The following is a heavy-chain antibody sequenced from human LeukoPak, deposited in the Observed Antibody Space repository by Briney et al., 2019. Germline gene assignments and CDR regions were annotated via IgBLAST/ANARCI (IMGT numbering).Heavy chain of an antibody. CDR1: GFSFTNFW. CDR3: ARGDAFSGDH. CDR2: IHPEGNEK. V-gene: IGHV3-7*04. Sequence: GGSLRLSCAVSGFSFTNFWMSWVRQAPGRGLEWVANIHPEGNEKYHVESVKSRFTNSRDNTKNLLFLQMNGLRVEDTAVYYCARGDAFSGDHWGQGTLVTVSS. J-gene: IGHJ4*02.